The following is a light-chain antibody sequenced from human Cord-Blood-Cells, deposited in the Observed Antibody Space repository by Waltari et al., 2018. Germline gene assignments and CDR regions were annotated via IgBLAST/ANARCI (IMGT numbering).Light chain of an antibody. J-gene: IGKJ1*01. Sequence: TINCKSSQSVLYSSNNKNYLAWYQQKPGQPPKLLIYWASTRESGVPDRFSGSGSGTDFTLTISSLQAEDVAVYYCQQYYSTPLTFGQGTKVEIK. CDR3: QQYYSTPLT. V-gene: IGKV4-1*01. CDR1: QSVLYSSNNKNY. CDR2: WAS.